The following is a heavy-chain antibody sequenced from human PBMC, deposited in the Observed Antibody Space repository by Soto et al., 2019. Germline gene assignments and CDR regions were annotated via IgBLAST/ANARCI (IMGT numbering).Heavy chain of an antibody. CDR1: GYSFKDHY. Sequence: ASVKVSCKASGYSFKDHYMHWVRQAPGRGLEWVGIINPSGEHTDYAQQFRGRVAMTRDTSTSTAYMELRSLRSEDTAVYFCARISCKGGSCYFDFDHWGQGTLVTVSS. CDR2: INPSGEHT. J-gene: IGHJ4*02. D-gene: IGHD2-15*01. CDR3: ARISCKGGSCYFDFDH. V-gene: IGHV1-46*02.